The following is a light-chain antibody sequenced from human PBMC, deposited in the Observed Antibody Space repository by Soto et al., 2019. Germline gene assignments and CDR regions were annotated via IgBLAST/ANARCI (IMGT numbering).Light chain of an antibody. CDR1: QSVSSN. J-gene: IGKJ2*01. Sequence: EIVMTQSPATLSVSPGERATLPCRASQSVSSNLAWYQQKPGQAPRLLIYDSSTRATGIPARFSGSGSGTEFTLTISSLQSEDFAVYYCQQYDNWARRTFGQGTKLEIK. CDR2: DSS. V-gene: IGKV3-15*01. CDR3: QQYDNWARRT.